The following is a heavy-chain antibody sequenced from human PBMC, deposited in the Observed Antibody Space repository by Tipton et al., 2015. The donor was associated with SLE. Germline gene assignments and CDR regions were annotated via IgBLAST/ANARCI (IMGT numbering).Heavy chain of an antibody. CDR2: ISGSGTT. CDR3: ARDLKQALPDYYGMDV. CDR1: GFTFSSSE. Sequence: SLRLSCAASGFTFSSSEMNWVRQAPGKGLEWVSYISGSGTTLYADSVKGRFTISRDNAKNSLYLQMNSLRAEDTAVYYCARDLKQALPDYYGMDVWGQGTTVTVSS. D-gene: IGHD1-26*01. V-gene: IGHV3-48*03. J-gene: IGHJ6*02.